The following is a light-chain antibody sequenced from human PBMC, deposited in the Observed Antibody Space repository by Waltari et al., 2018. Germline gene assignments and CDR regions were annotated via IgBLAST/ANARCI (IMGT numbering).Light chain of an antibody. V-gene: IGKV1-5*03. CDR1: QSISSW. Sequence: DIQLTQSPSTLSASVGDRVTITCRASQSISSWLAWYQQKPGKAPKLLIYKASTLQRGVPSRFSGSGSGIEFTLTINSLQPDDFASYYCQQYNDYSATFGQGTKVEIK. CDR3: QQYNDYSAT. CDR2: KAS. J-gene: IGKJ1*01.